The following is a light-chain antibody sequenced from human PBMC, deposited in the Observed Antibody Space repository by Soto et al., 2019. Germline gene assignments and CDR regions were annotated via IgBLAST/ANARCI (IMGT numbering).Light chain of an antibody. V-gene: IGKV3-20*01. CDR1: QSVSSAY. Sequence: EIILTQSPDTLSLSPGERATLSCRASQSVSSAYLAWYQQQPGQAPRLLMSGTSNRATGTPDRFSGSGSGTDFTLTISRLEPEDFAVYYCQQYGSPPITFGQGTRLENK. J-gene: IGKJ5*01. CDR3: QQYGSPPIT. CDR2: GTS.